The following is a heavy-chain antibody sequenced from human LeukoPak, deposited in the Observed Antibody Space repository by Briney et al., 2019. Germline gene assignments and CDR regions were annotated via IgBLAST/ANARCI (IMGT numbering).Heavy chain of an antibody. D-gene: IGHD6-19*01. J-gene: IGHJ4*02. CDR3: ARSPTASGWYYFDY. V-gene: IGHV3-11*04. CDR2: ISSSGSTI. Sequence: LSLTCAVYGGSFSGYYWSWIRQPPGKGLEWVSYISSSGSTIYYADSVKGRFTISRDNAKNSLYLQMNSLRAEDTAVYYCARSPTASGWYYFDYWGQGTLVTVSS. CDR1: GGSFSGYY.